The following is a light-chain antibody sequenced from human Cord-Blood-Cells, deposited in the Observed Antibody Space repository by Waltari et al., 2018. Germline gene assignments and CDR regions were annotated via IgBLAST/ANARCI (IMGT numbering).Light chain of an antibody. CDR3: QQYGSSPRFT. CDR1: QSVSSIY. Sequence: EIVLTQSPSTLSLSPGERAPLSCRASQSVSSIYLAWYQQKPGQAPRPLIYGASSRATGIPDRFSGSGSGTDFTLTISRLEPEDFAVYYCQQYGSSPRFTFGGGTKVEIK. V-gene: IGKV3-20*01. CDR2: GAS. J-gene: IGKJ4*01.